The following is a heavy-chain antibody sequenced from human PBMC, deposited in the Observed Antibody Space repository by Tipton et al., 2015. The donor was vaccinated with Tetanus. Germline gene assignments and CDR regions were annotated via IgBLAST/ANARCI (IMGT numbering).Heavy chain of an antibody. V-gene: IGHV4-39*01. CDR3: ARSTFRFSPRVHNWFDP. CDR2: IYYSGST. Sequence: GLVKPSETLSLTCTVSGGSISSSSYYWGWIRQPPGKGLEWIGSIYYSGSTYYNPSLKSRVTISVDTSKNQLSLKLSSVTVADTAVYYCARSTFRFSPRVHNWFDPWGQGTLVTVSS. CDR1: GGSISSSSYY. D-gene: IGHD3-16*01. J-gene: IGHJ5*02.